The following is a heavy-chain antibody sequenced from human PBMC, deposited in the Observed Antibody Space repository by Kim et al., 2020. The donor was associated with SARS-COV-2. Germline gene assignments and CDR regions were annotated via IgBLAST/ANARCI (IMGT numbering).Heavy chain of an antibody. Sequence: SETLSLTCAVSGGSISSSNWWSWVRQPPGKGLEWIGEIYHSGSTNYNPSLKSRVTISVDKSKNQFSLKLSSVTAADTAVYYCASLRGSGSYTSPFFWGQGTMVTVSS. V-gene: IGHV4-4*02. CDR2: IYHSGST. CDR3: ASLRGSGSYTSPFF. D-gene: IGHD3-10*01. J-gene: IGHJ3*01. CDR1: GGSISSSNW.